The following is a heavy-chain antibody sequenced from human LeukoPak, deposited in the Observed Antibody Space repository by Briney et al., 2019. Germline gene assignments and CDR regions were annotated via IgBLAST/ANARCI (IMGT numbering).Heavy chain of an antibody. Sequence: SETLSLTCTVSGGSISSYYWSWIRQPPGKGLEWIGYIYTSGSTNYNPSLKSRVTISVDTSKNQFSLKLSSVTAADTVVYYCARINYDYVWGSYTKNYYFDYWGQGTLVTVSS. CDR1: GGSISSYY. CDR3: ARINYDYVWGSYTKNYYFDY. V-gene: IGHV4-4*09. CDR2: IYTSGST. D-gene: IGHD3-16*01. J-gene: IGHJ4*02.